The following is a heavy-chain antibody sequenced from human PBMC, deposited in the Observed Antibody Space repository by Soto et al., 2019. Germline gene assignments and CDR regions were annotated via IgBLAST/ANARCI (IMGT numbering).Heavy chain of an antibody. CDR3: AREIDSSGLYFDY. J-gene: IGHJ4*02. CDR2: ISAYNCNT. Sequence: ASVKVSSKASGYTFTIYGISGVRQAPGQGLEWMGWISAYNCNTNYSQKLQGKGNITTNTSTTTAHMELRSLRSDDTAVYYCAREIDSSGLYFDYWGQGTLVTVSS. D-gene: IGHD3-22*01. V-gene: IGHV1-18*04. CDR1: GYTFTIYG.